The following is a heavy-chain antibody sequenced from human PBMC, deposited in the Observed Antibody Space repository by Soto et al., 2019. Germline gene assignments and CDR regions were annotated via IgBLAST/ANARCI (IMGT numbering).Heavy chain of an antibody. Sequence: EVQVVESGGGLVQPGGSLRLSCVATGFTVDSNYISWVRQAAGEGLEWVAVMYSGGTTHYADSVKDRFTVSRDTSRNTLDLQMISLRLEDTAVYYCAREGRGNWFDPWGQGALVTVSS. V-gene: IGHV3-66*01. J-gene: IGHJ5*02. CDR3: AREGRGNWFDP. CDR1: GFTVDSNY. D-gene: IGHD3-16*01. CDR2: MYSGGTT.